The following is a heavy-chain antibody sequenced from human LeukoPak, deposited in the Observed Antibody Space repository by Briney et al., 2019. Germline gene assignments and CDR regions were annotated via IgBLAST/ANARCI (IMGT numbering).Heavy chain of an antibody. J-gene: IGHJ5*02. D-gene: IGHD3-22*01. V-gene: IGHV7-4-1*02. CDR3: VRDVGNYDSRGYYLGWFDP. CDR2: TDRNTGNP. CDR1: GYTFRNYA. Sequence: EASVKVSCKASGYTFRNYAINGVRQAPGQGLEWMGGTDRNTGNPTYAQGFTGRFVFSLDTSVTTAYLQISSLKAEDTAVYYCVRDVGNYDSRGYYLGWFDPWGQGTLVTVFS.